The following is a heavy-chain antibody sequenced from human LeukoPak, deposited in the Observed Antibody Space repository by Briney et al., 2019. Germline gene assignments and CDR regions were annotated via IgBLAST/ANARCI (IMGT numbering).Heavy chain of an antibody. J-gene: IGHJ4*02. D-gene: IGHD6-19*01. Sequence: SETLSLTCTVSGDSISSSNCYWGWIRQPPGKGLEWIGEINHSGSTNYNPSLKSRVTISVDTSKNQFSLNLSSVTAADTAVYFCARGPLKSTGWYSYYDYWGQGTLVTVSS. CDR1: GDSISSSNCY. V-gene: IGHV4-39*07. CDR3: ARGPLKSTGWYSYYDY. CDR2: INHSGST.